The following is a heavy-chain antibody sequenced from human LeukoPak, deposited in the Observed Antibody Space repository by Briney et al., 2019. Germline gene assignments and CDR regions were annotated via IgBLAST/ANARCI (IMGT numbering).Heavy chain of an antibody. CDR1: GGSISSSSYY. CDR3: ARGIVPSGFTDFGASYYFDY. V-gene: IGHV4-39*07. J-gene: IGHJ4*02. Sequence: KPSETLSLTCTVSGGSISSSSYYWGWIRQPPGKGLEWIGSIYYSGSTYYNPSLKSRVTISVDTSKNQFSLKLSSVTAADTAVYYCARGIVPSGFTDFGASYYFDYWGQGTLVTVSS. CDR2: IYYSGST. D-gene: IGHD3-3*01.